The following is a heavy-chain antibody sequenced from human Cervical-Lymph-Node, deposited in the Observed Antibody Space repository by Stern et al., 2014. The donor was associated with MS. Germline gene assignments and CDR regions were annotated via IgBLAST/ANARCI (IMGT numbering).Heavy chain of an antibody. CDR1: GFTFSSYW. CDR3: ARALVVPAAKAMDV. CDR2: INSDGSST. Sequence: QLVQSGGGLVQPGGSLRLSCAASGFTFSSYWMHWVRQAPGKGLVWVSRINSDGSSTNYADSVKGRFTISRDNARNTLYLQMNSLTAEDTAVYFCARALVVPAAKAMDVWGQGTTVTVSS. J-gene: IGHJ6*02. D-gene: IGHD2-2*01. V-gene: IGHV3-74*02.